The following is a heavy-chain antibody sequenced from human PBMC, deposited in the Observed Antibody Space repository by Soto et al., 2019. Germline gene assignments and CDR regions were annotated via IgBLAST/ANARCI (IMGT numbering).Heavy chain of an antibody. CDR1: GYTFTSYD. CDR3: AIANSAGVQGGWFDP. D-gene: IGHD2-15*01. V-gene: IGHV1-8*01. Sequence: QVQLVQSGAEVKKPGASVKVSCKASGYTFTSYDINWVRQAPGQGLEWMGWMNPNSGNTGYAQKFQGRVTMTRNTSISTAYRELSSLRSEDTAVYYCAIANSAGVQGGWFDPGGQGTLVTVSS. CDR2: MNPNSGNT. J-gene: IGHJ5*02.